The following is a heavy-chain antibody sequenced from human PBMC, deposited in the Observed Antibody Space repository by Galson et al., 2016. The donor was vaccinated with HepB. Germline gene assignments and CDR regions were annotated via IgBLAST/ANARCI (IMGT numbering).Heavy chain of an antibody. CDR3: AREKIFGVVRPYFDL. CDR2: IWYDGSNK. Sequence: SLRLSCAASGFTFSSYGMHWVRQAPGKGLEWVAVIWYDGSNKYYADSVTGRFTISRDNSKNTLYLQMNSLRAEDTAVYYCAREKIFGVVRPYFDLWGRGTLVTVSS. V-gene: IGHV3-33*01. J-gene: IGHJ2*01. CDR1: GFTFSSYG. D-gene: IGHD3-3*01.